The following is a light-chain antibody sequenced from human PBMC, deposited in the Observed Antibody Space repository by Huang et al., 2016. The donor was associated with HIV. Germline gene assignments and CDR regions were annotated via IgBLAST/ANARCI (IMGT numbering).Light chain of an antibody. CDR1: QGISSY. V-gene: IGKV1-9*01. Sequence: IQLTQSPSSLSASVGDRVTITCRASQGISSYLAWYQQKPGNAPKLLIYAASTLQSGVPSRFSGSGSGTDFTLTISSLQPEDFATYYCQQPGTFGPGTKVDIK. J-gene: IGKJ3*01. CDR3: QQPGT. CDR2: AAS.